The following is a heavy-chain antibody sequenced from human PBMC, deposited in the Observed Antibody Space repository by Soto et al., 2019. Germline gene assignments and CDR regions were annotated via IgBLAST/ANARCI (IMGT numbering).Heavy chain of an antibody. J-gene: IGHJ3*02. CDR1: GYTCTIYD. CDR2: MNANSGNT. D-gene: IGHD6-6*01. Sequence: ASVKVSCKASGYTCTIYDINWVRQATGQGLEWMGWMNANSGNTDYAQKFQGRVTMTRNTSTSTAYMELRSLRSDDTAVYYCASGARLGTSVAFDIWGQGTMVTVSS. CDR3: ASGARLGTSVAFDI. V-gene: IGHV1-8*01.